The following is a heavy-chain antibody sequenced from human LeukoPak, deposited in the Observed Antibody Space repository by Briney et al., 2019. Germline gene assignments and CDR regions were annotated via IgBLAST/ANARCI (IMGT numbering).Heavy chain of an antibody. CDR2: IYTSGST. V-gene: IGHV4-4*07. CDR3: ARPTSRGWLLHDAFDI. J-gene: IGHJ3*02. D-gene: IGHD5-12*01. Sequence: PSETLSLTCTVSGGSISSYYWSWIRQPAGKGLEWIGRIYTSGSTNYNPSLKSRVTMSVDTSKNQFSLKLSSVTAADTAVYYCARPTSRGWLLHDAFDIWGQGTMVTVSS. CDR1: GGSISSYY.